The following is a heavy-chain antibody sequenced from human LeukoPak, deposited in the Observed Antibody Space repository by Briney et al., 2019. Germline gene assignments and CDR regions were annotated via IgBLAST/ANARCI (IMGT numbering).Heavy chain of an antibody. J-gene: IGHJ4*02. V-gene: IGHV3-15*01. CDR3: RGEIAAAGDY. Sequence: GGSLRLSCAASGFTFSNTWMNWVRQAPGKGLEWVGRKRIIDGGTTDYAAPVKGRFTISRDDSKNTLYLQMNSLKTEDTAVYYCRGEIAAAGDYWGQGTLVTVSS. D-gene: IGHD6-13*01. CDR2: KRIIDGGTT. CDR1: GFTFSNTW.